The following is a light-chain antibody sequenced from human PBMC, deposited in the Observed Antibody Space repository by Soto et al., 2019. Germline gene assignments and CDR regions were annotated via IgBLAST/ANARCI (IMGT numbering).Light chain of an antibody. CDR2: EVS. CDR1: SSDVGGYNY. V-gene: IGLV2-14*01. CDR3: SSKTSSTSLV. J-gene: IGLJ1*01. Sequence: QSALTQPASVSGSPGQSITLSCTGTSSDVGGYNYVSWYQQHPDKAPKLIIFEVSNRPSGVSDRFSGSKSGNTASLTISGFQPEDEADYYCSSKTSSTSLVFGTGTKLTVL.